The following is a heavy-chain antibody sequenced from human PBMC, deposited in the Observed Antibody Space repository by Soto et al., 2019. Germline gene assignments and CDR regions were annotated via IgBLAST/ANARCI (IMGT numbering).Heavy chain of an antibody. CDR2: ISGSGFKK. CDR1: GFIFENFG. CDR3: AKCGSGCYYFV. D-gene: IGHD3-10*01. V-gene: IGHV3-23*01. J-gene: IGHJ6*02. Sequence: GGSLRLSCAASGFIFENFGMSWVRQAPGKGLEWISSISGSGFKKYYADSVKGRFTISRDNDKNSLYLQMNNLSADDTAVYYCAKCGSGCYYFVWGQGATVTVSS.